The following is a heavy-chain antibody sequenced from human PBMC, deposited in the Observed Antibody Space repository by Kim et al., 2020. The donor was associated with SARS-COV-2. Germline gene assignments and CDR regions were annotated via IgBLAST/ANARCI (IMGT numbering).Heavy chain of an antibody. V-gene: IGHV4-39*01. CDR1: GGSISSSSYY. CDR3: ARGARGDYDFDY. J-gene: IGHJ4*02. Sequence: SETLSLTCTVSGGSISSSSYYWGWIRQPPGKGLEWIGSIYYSGSTYYNPALKSRVTISVDTSKNQFSLKLSSVTAADTAVYYCARGARGDYDFDYWGQGTLVTLSS. CDR2: IYYSGST. D-gene: IGHD4-17*01.